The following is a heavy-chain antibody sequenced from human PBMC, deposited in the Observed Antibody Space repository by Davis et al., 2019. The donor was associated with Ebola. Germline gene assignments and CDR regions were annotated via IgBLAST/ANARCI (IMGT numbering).Heavy chain of an antibody. CDR2: INSDASST. CDR1: GFTFSNYW. CDR3: AKYSGSQVGAFDI. D-gene: IGHD1-26*01. J-gene: IGHJ3*02. V-gene: IGHV3-74*01. Sequence: GESLKISCAASGFTFSNYWMHWVRQAPGKGLVWVSRINSDASSTSYADSVKGRFTISRDNAKNTLYLQMNSLRVKDTAVYYCAKYSGSQVGAFDIWGQGTMVTVSS.